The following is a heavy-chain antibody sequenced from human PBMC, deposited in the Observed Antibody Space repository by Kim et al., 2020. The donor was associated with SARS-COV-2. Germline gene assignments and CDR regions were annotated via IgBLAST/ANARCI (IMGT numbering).Heavy chain of an antibody. CDR3: ARDARGIFDY. Sequence: ANYAQKFQGGVTITADKSTSTAYMGLSSLRSEDTAVYYCARDARGIFDYWGQGTLVTVSS. D-gene: IGHD3-10*01. J-gene: IGHJ4*02. V-gene: IGHV1-69*04. CDR2: A.